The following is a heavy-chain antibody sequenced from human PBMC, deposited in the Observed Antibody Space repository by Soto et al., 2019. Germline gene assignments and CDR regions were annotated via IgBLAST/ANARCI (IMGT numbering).Heavy chain of an antibody. CDR3: ARELRFGEDYYGMDV. CDR1: GGSISSGGYY. CDR2: IYYSGST. D-gene: IGHD3-10*01. Sequence: QVQLQESGPGLVKPSQTLSLTCTVSGGSISSGGYYWSWIRQHPGKGLEWIGYIYYSGSTYYNPSRKLRVTISVATPKNQFSLKLISVTAADTAVYYCARELRFGEDYYGMDVWGQGTTVTVSS. V-gene: IGHV4-31*03. J-gene: IGHJ6*02.